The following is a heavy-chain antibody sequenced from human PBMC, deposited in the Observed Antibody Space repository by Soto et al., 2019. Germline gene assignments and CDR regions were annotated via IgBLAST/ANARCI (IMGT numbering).Heavy chain of an antibody. CDR1: GYSLTRYW. D-gene: IGHD6-6*01. CDR3: ARHVVAARPSYYYYSGMDV. J-gene: IGHJ6*02. CDR2: IYPGDSYT. V-gene: IGHV5-51*01. Sequence: VASLKISGKGSGYSLTRYWIGWVRQMPVKGLEWMGIIYPGDSYTRYSPSFQGQVTIAAGKSISTAYLQWSSLKASDTAMYYRARHVVAARPSYYYYSGMDVWGQGTPVTVSS.